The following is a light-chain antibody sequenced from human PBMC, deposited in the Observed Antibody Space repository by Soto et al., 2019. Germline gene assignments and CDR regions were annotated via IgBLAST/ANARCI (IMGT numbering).Light chain of an antibody. V-gene: IGLV2-14*01. CDR3: SSYSISTAYL. Sequence: QSALTQPASVSGSPGQSITISCTGTSSDVGGYDCVSWYQLHPGKAPKLMVFEVSNRPSGVSYRFSGSKSGNTASLTISGLQAEDEADYFCSSYSISTAYLFGTGTKATVL. CDR2: EVS. J-gene: IGLJ1*01. CDR1: SSDVGGYDC.